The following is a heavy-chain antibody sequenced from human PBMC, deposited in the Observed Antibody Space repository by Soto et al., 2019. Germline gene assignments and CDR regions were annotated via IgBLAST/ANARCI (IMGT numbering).Heavy chain of an antibody. CDR1: GGSISSGDYY. D-gene: IGHD1-26*01. CDR2: IYYSGST. V-gene: IGHV4-30-4*01. CDR3: ARGAGGGVGYFQH. Sequence: QVQLQESGPGLVKPSQTLSLTCTVSGGSISSGDYYWSWIRQPPGKGLEWIGYIYYSGSTYYNPSIKSRVTISVDTSKNQFSLKLSSVTAADTAVYYCARGAGGGVGYFQHWGQGTLVTVSS. J-gene: IGHJ1*01.